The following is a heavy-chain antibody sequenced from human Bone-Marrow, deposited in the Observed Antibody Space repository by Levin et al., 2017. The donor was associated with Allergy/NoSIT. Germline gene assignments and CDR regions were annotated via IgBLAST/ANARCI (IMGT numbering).Heavy chain of an antibody. CDR2: ISPATSSI. Sequence: GGSLRLSCAASGFTFTDYYMSWVRQAPGKGLEWVSYISPATSSIVYADSVKGRFTISRDNAKSSLFLQINSLRAEDTAVYYCATYFPDYYYYGLDVWGQGTTVTVSS. D-gene: IGHD2/OR15-2a*01. V-gene: IGHV3-11*01. CDR1: GFTFTDYY. CDR3: ATYFPDYYYYGLDV. J-gene: IGHJ6*02.